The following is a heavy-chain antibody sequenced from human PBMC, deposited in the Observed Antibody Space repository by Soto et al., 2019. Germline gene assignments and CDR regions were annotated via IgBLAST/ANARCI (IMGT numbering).Heavy chain of an antibody. CDR2: MSGSGGGT. V-gene: IGHV3-23*01. CDR3: AGAYCSGTTCYGLYGMDV. CDR1: GFSFTNYA. D-gene: IGHD2-2*01. J-gene: IGHJ6*02. Sequence: PGGSLRLSCAASGFSFTNYAMHWARQASGKGLEWVSSMSGSGGGTYYADSVKGRFTISRDNSKNTLFLQMNSLRAEDTALYYCAGAYCSGTTCYGLYGMDVWGQGTTVTVSS.